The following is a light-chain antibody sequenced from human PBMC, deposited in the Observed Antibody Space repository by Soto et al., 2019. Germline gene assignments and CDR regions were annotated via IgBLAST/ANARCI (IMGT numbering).Light chain of an antibody. V-gene: IGLV2-8*01. CDR1: SIYVGGYNY. J-gene: IGLJ1*01. CDR3: SSYTGTNNFGV. Sequence: QSALTQPPSASGSPGQSVTISCTGSSIYVGGYNYVSWYQQHPGKAPKLVIYEVRKLPSGVPDRFSGSKSGNTASLTVSGLQAEDEADYYCSSYTGTNNFGVFGPGTKLTVL. CDR2: EVR.